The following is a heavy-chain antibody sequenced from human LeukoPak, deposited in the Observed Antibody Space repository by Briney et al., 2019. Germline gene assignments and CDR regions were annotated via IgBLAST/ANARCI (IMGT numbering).Heavy chain of an antibody. CDR2: ITSSASHI. J-gene: IGHJ4*02. V-gene: IGHV3-21*04. D-gene: IGHD5-12*01. CDR3: AKSLRRSGYDLDY. CDR1: GFTFNDSN. Sequence: SGGSLRLSCAASGFTFNDSNINRVRQAPGKGLEWVSCITSSASHIYFADSVKGRFTISRDNSKNTLYLQVSNLRAEDTAVYYCAKSLRRSGYDLDYWGQGTLVTVSS.